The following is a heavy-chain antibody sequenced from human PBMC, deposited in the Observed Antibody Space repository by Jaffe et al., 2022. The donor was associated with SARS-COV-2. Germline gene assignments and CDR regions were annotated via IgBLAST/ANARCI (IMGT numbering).Heavy chain of an antibody. D-gene: IGHD3-10*01. CDR3: AKALREGIINPFDC. V-gene: IGHV3-23*04. CDR2: ISGSGYST. CDR1: GFTFSNYG. Sequence: EVQLEESGGGLVQPGGSLRVSCAASGFTFSNYGMSWVRQAPGKGLQWVSGISGSGYSTYYADSVKGRFTISRDNSRNTLYLQMNSLRADDTAVYYCAKALREGIINPFDCWGQGTLVTVSS. J-gene: IGHJ4*02.